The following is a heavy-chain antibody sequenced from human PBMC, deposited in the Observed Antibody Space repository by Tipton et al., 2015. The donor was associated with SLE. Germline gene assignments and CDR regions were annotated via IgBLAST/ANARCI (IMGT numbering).Heavy chain of an antibody. CDR3: ARSRDPFASSWYYFDY. V-gene: IGHV4-59*12. CDR1: GGSISGNY. D-gene: IGHD6-13*01. Sequence: TLSLTCSVSGGSISGNYWNWIRQPPGKGLEWIGYVFFTGSTNYHPSLKSRVTISVDTSKNHFSLRLSSVTAADTAIFYCARSRDPFASSWYYFDYWGQGTLVTVSS. CDR2: VFFTGST. J-gene: IGHJ4*02.